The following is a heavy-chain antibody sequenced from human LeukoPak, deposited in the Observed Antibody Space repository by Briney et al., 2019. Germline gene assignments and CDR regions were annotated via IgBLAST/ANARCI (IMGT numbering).Heavy chain of an antibody. CDR1: GGSFSGYY. J-gene: IGHJ4*02. Sequence: SETLSLXCAVYGGSFSGYYWSWIRQPPGKGLEWIGEINHSGSTNYNPSLKSRVTISVDTSKNQFSLKLSSVTAADTAVYYCARGRSSGYYRRYFDYWGQGTLVTVSS. CDR2: INHSGST. D-gene: IGHD3-22*01. CDR3: ARGRSSGYYRRYFDY. V-gene: IGHV4-34*01.